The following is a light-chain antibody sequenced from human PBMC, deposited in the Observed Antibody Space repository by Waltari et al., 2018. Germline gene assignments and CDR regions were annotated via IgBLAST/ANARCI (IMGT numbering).Light chain of an antibody. CDR2: EGS. CDR3: CSYAGSSTLV. CDR1: SSDVGSYNL. J-gene: IGLJ2*01. V-gene: IGLV2-23*01. Sequence: QPALTQPASVSGSPGQSLTISCTGTSSDVGSYNLVSWYQQHPGKAPKLMIYEGSKRPSGVSNRFSGSKSGNTASLTISWLQAEDEADYYCCSYAGSSTLVFGGGTKLTVL.